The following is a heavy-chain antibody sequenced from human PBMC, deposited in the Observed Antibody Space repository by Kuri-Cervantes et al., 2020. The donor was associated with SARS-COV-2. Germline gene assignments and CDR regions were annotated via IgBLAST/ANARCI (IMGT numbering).Heavy chain of an antibody. Sequence: SQTLSLTCAVYGGSFSGYYWSWIRQPPGKGLEWIGEINHSGSTNYNPSLKSRVTVSVDTSKNQFSLKLSSVTAADTAVYYCARRPEGRWNSHLHWYFDLWGRGTLVTVSS. CDR2: INHSGST. J-gene: IGHJ2*01. CDR3: ARRPEGRWNSHLHWYFDL. CDR1: GGSFSGYY. D-gene: IGHD1-7*01. V-gene: IGHV4-34*01.